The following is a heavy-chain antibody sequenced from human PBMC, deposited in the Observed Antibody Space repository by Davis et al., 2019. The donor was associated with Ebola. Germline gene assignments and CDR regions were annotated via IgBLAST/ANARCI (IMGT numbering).Heavy chain of an antibody. CDR2: INAGNGNT. CDR3: ARDYVAVAGTGDY. CDR1: GYTFTSYG. Sequence: AASVKVSCKASGYTFTSYGISWVRQAPGQGLEWMGWINAGNGNTKYSQKFQGRVTITADKSTSTAYMELSSLRSEDTAVYYCARDYVAVAGTGDYWGQGTLVTVSS. V-gene: IGHV1-18*01. D-gene: IGHD6-19*01. J-gene: IGHJ4*02.